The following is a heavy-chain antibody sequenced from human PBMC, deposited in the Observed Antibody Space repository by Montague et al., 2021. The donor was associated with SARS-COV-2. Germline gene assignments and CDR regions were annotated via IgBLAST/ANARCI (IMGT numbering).Heavy chain of an antibody. J-gene: IGHJ4*02. V-gene: IGHV4-31*03. CDR3: ASSLPGNQFQFDY. CDR1: GGSTSSGGYY. CDR2: LYYNGMT. Sequence: TLSLTCSVSGGSTSSGGYYWTWIRQRPGGDLEWLGYLYYNGMTHYSPSLKSRASFSLDTSKNQFSLKLTSATAMDSALYFCASSLPGNQFQFDYWGQGALVTVSS. D-gene: IGHD1-14*01.